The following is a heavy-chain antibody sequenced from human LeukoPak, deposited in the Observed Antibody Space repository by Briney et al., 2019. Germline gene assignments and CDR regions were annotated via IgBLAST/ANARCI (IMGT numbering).Heavy chain of an antibody. CDR2: ITSSGTYI. D-gene: IGHD1-26*01. V-gene: IGHV3-21*01. J-gene: IGHJ6*03. CDR3: ARDPYSGAYGNDYYYYMDV. CDR1: GFTFSNYN. Sequence: GGSLRLSCAASGFTFSNYNMNWVRQAPGKAIEWVSSITSSGTYIFYADSVKGRFTISRDNAKNSLYLQMDSLGPEDTAVYYCARDPYSGAYGNDYYYYMDVWGKGTTVTISS.